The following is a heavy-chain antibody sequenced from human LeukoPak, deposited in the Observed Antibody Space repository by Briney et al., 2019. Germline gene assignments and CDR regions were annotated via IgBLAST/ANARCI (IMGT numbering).Heavy chain of an antibody. D-gene: IGHD2-15*01. CDR2: INHSGST. V-gene: IGHV4-34*01. CDR1: GGSFSGYY. CDR3: AREGVVGAYGHFDY. J-gene: IGHJ4*02. Sequence: PSETLSLTCAVYGGSFSGYYWSWIRQPPGKGLEWIGEINHSGSTNYNPSFKSRVTISVDTSKNQFSLKLSSVTAADTAVYYCAREGVVGAYGHFDYWGQGTLVTVSS.